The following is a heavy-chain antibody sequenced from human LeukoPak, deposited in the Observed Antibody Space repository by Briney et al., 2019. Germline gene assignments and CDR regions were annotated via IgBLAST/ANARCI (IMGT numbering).Heavy chain of an antibody. D-gene: IGHD3-10*01. CDR1: EFTFNDYN. V-gene: IGHV3-21*01. Sequence: GGSLRLSCAASEFTFNDYNLNWVRQAPGKGLEWVSSISGSSSYIYYADSVKGRFTISRDNANNSLYLQMNSLRAEDTAIYYCARVNSGWFDPWGQGTLVTVSS. J-gene: IGHJ5*02. CDR2: ISGSSSYI. CDR3: ARVNSGWFDP.